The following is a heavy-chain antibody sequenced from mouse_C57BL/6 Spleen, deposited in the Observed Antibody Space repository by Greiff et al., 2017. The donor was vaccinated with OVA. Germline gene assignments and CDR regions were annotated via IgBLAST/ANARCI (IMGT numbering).Heavy chain of an antibody. V-gene: IGHV7-3*01. CDR1: GFTFTDYY. CDR2: IRNKANGYTT. J-gene: IGHJ1*03. Sequence: EVMLVESGGGLVQPGGSLSLSCAASGFTFTDYYMSWVRQPPGKALEWLGFIRNKANGYTTEYSASVKGRFTISRDNSQSTLYLQRSAVGAEDSATYSGARATEVGTGWYFDVWGTGTTVTVAS. CDR3: ARATEVGTGWYFDV. D-gene: IGHD1-1*01.